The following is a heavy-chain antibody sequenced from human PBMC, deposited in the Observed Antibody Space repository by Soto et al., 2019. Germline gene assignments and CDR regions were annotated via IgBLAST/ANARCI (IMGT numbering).Heavy chain of an antibody. D-gene: IGHD3-3*01. CDR1: GFTFTSSA. Sequence: SVKVSCKASGFTFTSSAVQWVRQARGQRLEWIGWIVVGSGNTNYAQKFQERVTITRDMSTSTAYMELSSLRSEDTAVYYCAAPTTNYDFWSGYYPSFDYWGQGTLVTVSS. CDR3: AAPTTNYDFWSGYYPSFDY. CDR2: IVVGSGNT. V-gene: IGHV1-58*01. J-gene: IGHJ4*02.